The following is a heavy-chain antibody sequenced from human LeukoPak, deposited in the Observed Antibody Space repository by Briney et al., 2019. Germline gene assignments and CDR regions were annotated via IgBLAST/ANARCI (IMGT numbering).Heavy chain of an antibody. CDR1: GGSISSYY. J-gene: IGHJ6*03. CDR3: AREEGPPVYYYYYYRDV. Sequence: SETLSLTCTVSGGSISSYYWSWIRQPPGRGLEWIGYIYYSGSTNYNPSLKSRVTISVDTSKNQFSLKLSSVTAADTAVYYCAREEGPPVYYYYYYRDVWGKGTTVTVSS. V-gene: IGHV4-59*12. CDR2: IYYSGST.